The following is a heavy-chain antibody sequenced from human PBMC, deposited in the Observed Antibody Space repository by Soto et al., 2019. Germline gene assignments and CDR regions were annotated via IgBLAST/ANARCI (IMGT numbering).Heavy chain of an antibody. V-gene: IGHV4-34*01. CDR2: MSHSGGT. Sequence: QVQLQQWGAGLLKPSETLSLTCAVYGGFVSSGSYYWSWIRQPPGKGLEWIGEMSHSGGTHFNPSLKSRDTISVDTSKSQVSLKMASVTAADTALYYCARVERGTATTVVDAFDIWGPGTMVTVSS. CDR1: GGFVSSGSYY. CDR3: ARVERGTATTVVDAFDI. D-gene: IGHD1-1*01. J-gene: IGHJ3*02.